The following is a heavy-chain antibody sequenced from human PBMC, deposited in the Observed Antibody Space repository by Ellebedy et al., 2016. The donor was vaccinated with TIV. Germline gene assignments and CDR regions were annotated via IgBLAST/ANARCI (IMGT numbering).Heavy chain of an antibody. CDR2: IGTAGDT. CDR3: ARAHSGYDLLDAFDI. CDR1: GFTFSSYD. V-gene: IGHV3-13*01. Sequence: GESLKISXAASGFTFSSYDMHWVRQATGKGLEWVSAIGTAGDTYYPGSVKGRFTISRENAKNSLYLQMNSLRAGDTAVYYCARAHSGYDLLDAFDIWGQGTMVTVSS. D-gene: IGHD5-12*01. J-gene: IGHJ3*02.